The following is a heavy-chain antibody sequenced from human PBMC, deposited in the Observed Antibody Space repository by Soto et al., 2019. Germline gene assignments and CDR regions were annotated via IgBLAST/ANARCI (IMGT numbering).Heavy chain of an antibody. J-gene: IGHJ5*02. D-gene: IGHD5-18*01. Sequence: SETLSLTCTVSGGSISSGDYYWSWIRQPPGKGLEWIGYIYYSGSTYYNPSLKSRVTISVDTSKNQFSLKLSSVTAADTAVYYCARYSYGFFSWARKENWFDPWGQGTLVTVSS. CDR3: ARYSYGFFSWARKENWFDP. CDR2: IYYSGST. V-gene: IGHV4-30-4*01. CDR1: GGSISSGDYY.